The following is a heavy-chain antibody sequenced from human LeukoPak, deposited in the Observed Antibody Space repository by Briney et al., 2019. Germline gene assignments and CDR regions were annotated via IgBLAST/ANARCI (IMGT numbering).Heavy chain of an antibody. D-gene: IGHD4-17*01. CDR3: ARVGGYGDSYYYYGMDV. J-gene: IGHJ6*02. Sequence: ASVKVSCKASGGTFSSYAISWVRQAPGQGLEWMGIINPSGGSTSYAQKFQGRVTMTRDTSTSTVYMELSSLRSEDTAVYYCARVGGYGDSYYYYGMDVWGQGTTVTVSS. V-gene: IGHV1-46*01. CDR1: GGTFSSYA. CDR2: INPSGGST.